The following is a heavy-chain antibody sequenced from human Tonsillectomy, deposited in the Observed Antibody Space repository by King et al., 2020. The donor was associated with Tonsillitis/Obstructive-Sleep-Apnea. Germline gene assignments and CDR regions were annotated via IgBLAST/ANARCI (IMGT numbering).Heavy chain of an antibody. CDR1: GFTFSSYG. CDR3: ARGDCSSTSCYHADY. Sequence: VQLVESGGGVVQPGRSLRLSCAASGFTFSSYGMHWVRQAPGKGLEWVAVIWCDGSNKYYADSVKGRFTIPRDNSRNTLYPQMNSLRAEDTSVYYCARGDCSSTSCYHADYWGQGTLVTVSS. J-gene: IGHJ4*02. D-gene: IGHD2-2*01. CDR2: IWCDGSNK. V-gene: IGHV3-33*01.